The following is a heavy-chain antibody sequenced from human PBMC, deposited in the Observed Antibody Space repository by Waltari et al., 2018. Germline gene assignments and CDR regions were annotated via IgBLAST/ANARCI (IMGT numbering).Heavy chain of an antibody. J-gene: IGHJ4*02. CDR3: ATGPGATPLFSY. D-gene: IGHD1-26*01. CDR1: GYPPTEFS. V-gene: IGHV1-24*01. CDR2: DNAGNGKR. Sequence: QDHLVQSGTEVKRPGASVKVSCKRSGYPPTEFSIHWVRQAPGRGLEWVGGDNAGNGKRSYAHSVQGGVTLTEDTSTDTAYMELRGLKSDNTAVFYCATGPGATPLFSYWGQGTLVTVSS.